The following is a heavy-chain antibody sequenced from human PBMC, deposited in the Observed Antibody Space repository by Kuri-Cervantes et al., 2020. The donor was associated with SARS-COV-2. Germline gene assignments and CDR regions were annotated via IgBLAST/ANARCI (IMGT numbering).Heavy chain of an antibody. D-gene: IGHD7-27*01. V-gene: IGHV4-30-2*01. CDR1: GGAISSGNFY. J-gene: IGHJ3*02. Sequence: LRLSCAVSGGAISSGNFYWSWIRQPPGKGLEWIGYISQSGNTYYNPSLKSRVTISVDTSKNQFSLKLSSVTAADTAVYYCARELTNWGSGGSAYDAFDIWGQGTMVTVSS. CDR2: ISQSGNT. CDR3: ARELTNWGSGGSAYDAFDI.